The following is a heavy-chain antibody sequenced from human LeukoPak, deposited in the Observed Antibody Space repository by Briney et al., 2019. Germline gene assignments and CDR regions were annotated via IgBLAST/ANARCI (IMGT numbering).Heavy chain of an antibody. V-gene: IGHV1-3*01. CDR2: INAGNGNT. CDR3: ARGELLPPYFDY. Sequence: ASVKVSCKASGYTFTSYAMHWVRQAPGQRLEWMGWINAGNGNTKYSQKFQGRVTITRDTFASTAYMELSSLRSEDTAVYYCARGELLPPYFDYWGQGTLVTVSS. D-gene: IGHD1-26*01. CDR1: GYTFTSYA. J-gene: IGHJ4*02.